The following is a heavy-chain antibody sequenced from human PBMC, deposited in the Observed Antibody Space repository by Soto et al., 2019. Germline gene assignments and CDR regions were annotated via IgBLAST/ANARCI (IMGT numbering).Heavy chain of an antibody. V-gene: IGHV4-30-4*01. CDR3: ARDGGPLYYGMDF. CDR2: ILYSGTT. Sequence: QVQLQESGPGLVKPSQTLSLTCTVSGDSIKRDDYYWSWIRQPPGKGLEWIGYILYSGTTYYNPSLKSRLIISLDTSKNQFSRKLTSVTAADTAVYYCARDGGPLYYGMDFWGQGTTVTVSS. CDR1: GDSIKRDDYY. J-gene: IGHJ6*02. D-gene: IGHD3-10*01.